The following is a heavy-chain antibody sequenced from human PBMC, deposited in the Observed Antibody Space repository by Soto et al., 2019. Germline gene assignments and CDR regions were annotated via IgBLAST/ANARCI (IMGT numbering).Heavy chain of an antibody. V-gene: IGHV3-53*01. CDR3: ARVRGDYDFWSGYYSGYYYCMDV. CDR1: GFTVSSNY. J-gene: IGHJ6*02. CDR2: IYSGGST. Sequence: GSLRLSCAASGFTVSSNYMSWVRQAPGKGLEWVSVIYSGGSTYYADSVKGRFTISRDNSKNTLYLQMNSLRAEDTAVYYCARVRGDYDFWSGYYSGYYYCMDVWGQGTTVTVSS. D-gene: IGHD3-3*01.